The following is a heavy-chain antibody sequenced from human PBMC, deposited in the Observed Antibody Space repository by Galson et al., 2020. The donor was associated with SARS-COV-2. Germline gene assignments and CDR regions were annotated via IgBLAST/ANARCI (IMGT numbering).Heavy chain of an antibody. CDR3: AKVMSYYTSGYLGAFDI. CDR1: GFTFSNYG. J-gene: IGHJ3*02. D-gene: IGHD3-3*01. Sequence: GESLKISCAASGFTFSNYGMHWVRQAPGKGLDWVAVISYDGSNKDYADSVKGRFTISRDNTKKTLYLQMTSLRAEDTAVYYCAKVMSYYTSGYLGAFDIWGQGTKVTVSS. V-gene: IGHV3-30*18. CDR2: ISYDGSNK.